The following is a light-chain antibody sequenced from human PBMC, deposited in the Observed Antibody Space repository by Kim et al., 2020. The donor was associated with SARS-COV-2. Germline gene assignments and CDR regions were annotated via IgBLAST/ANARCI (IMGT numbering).Light chain of an antibody. CDR2: GAS. CDR3: QQYDGLPT. J-gene: IGKJ4*01. V-gene: IGKV3-20*01. CDR1: QSVDTNY. Sequence: SQGESATLSCRDRQSVDTNYLAWYQQKPGQAPRLLIYGASSRATDIPNRFSGSGSGTDFPLTISRLESEDFAVYYCQQYDGLPTFGGGTKVDIK.